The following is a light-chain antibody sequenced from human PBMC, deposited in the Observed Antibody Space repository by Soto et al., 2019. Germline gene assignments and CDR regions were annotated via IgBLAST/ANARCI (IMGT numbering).Light chain of an antibody. CDR2: EVN. CDR1: SSDVGGYNY. CDR3: SSYAGSNNLV. J-gene: IGLJ2*01. Sequence: QSALTQPPSASGSPGQSVTISCTGTSSDVGGYNYVSWYQQHPGKVPKLMIYEVNKRPSGVPDRFSGSKSGNTASLTLSGLQAEDEADYYCSSYAGSNNLVFGGGTQLTVL. V-gene: IGLV2-8*01.